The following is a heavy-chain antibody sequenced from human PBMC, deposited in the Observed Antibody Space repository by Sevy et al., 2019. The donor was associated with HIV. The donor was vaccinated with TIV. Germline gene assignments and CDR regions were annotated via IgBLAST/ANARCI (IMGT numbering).Heavy chain of an antibody. V-gene: IGHV4-39*01. CDR2: IYYSGRA. CDR3: GRQIYGDYGDGFDY. D-gene: IGHD4-17*01. J-gene: IGHJ4*02. Sequence: SETLSLTCTVSGGSISSSSYFWGWIRQPPGKGLELIWSIYYSGRAYYNPSLKSRVTISVDTSKNQFSLKLSSVTAADTAVYYCGRQIYGDYGDGFDYWGQGTLVTVSS. CDR1: GGSISSSSYF.